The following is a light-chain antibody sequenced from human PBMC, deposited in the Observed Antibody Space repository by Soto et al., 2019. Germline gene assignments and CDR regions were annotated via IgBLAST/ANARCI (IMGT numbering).Light chain of an antibody. CDR2: DAS. Sequence: EIVLTQFPATLSLSPGERATLSCRASQSVNKYLAWYQQKTGQAPRLLVYDASNTATGVPARFSGSGSGTDFTLTISSLEPEDFAVYYCQQRYIWPPISFGQGTRLEIK. CDR3: QQRYIWPPIS. CDR1: QSVNKY. J-gene: IGKJ5*01. V-gene: IGKV3-11*01.